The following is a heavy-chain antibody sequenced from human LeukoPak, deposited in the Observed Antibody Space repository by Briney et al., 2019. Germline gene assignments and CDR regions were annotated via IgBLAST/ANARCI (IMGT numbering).Heavy chain of an antibody. CDR2: INNSGDST. V-gene: IGHV3-23*01. J-gene: IGHJ6*03. CDR3: AKDMAVAGFYYYYMDV. CDR1: GFTYTTYS. D-gene: IGHD6-19*01. Sequence: GGSLRLSCAASGFTYTTYSMSWVRQAPGKGLEWVSAINNSGDSTYYADSVKGRFTISRDNSKNTLYLQMNSLRAEDTAVYYCAKDMAVAGFYYYYMDVWGKGTTVTISS.